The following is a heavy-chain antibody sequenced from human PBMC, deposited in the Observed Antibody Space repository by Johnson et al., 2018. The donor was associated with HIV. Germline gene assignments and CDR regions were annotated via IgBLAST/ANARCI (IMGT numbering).Heavy chain of an antibody. V-gene: IGHV3-23*04. J-gene: IGHJ3*01. CDR2: ISPSSVRT. CDR1: GITFSNYG. CDR3: AKEVPDKFDV. Sequence: VQLVESGGGLVQPGGSLRLSCAASGITFSNYGMSWVRQPPGRGPEWVSTISPSSVRTYHADSVKGRFTIFRDNSKNTLYLQMNSLRPEDTALYYCAKEVPDKFDVWGQGTMVTVAS.